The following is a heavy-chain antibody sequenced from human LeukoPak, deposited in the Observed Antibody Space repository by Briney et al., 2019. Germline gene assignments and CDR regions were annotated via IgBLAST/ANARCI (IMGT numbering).Heavy chain of an antibody. V-gene: IGHV4-59*02. CDR1: GGSVSSYY. CDR3: ARVGIQLWTLDY. CDR2: IYYSGST. Sequence: SETLSLTCTVSGGSVSSYYWSWIRQPPGKGLGWIGYIYYSGSTNYNPSLKSRVTISVDTSKNQFSLKLSSVTAGDTAVYYCARVGIQLWTLDYWGQGTLVTVSS. D-gene: IGHD5-18*01. J-gene: IGHJ4*02.